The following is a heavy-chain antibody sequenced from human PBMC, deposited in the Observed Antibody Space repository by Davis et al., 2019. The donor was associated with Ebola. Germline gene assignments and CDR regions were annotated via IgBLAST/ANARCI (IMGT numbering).Heavy chain of an antibody. J-gene: IGHJ4*02. D-gene: IGHD1-26*01. Sequence: GESLKISCAASGITFSNAWMSWVRQVPGKGLEWVGRIKSKTDGGTADYAAPVKGRFTISRDDSKNTLYLQMNSLKTEDTAVYFCTTDRRSGSYFDYWGQGALVTVS. V-gene: IGHV3-15*01. CDR3: TTDRRSGSYFDY. CDR2: IKSKTDGGTA. CDR1: GITFSNAW.